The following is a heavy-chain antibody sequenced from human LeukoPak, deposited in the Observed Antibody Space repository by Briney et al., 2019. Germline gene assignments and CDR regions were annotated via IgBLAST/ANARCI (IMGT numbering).Heavy chain of an antibody. V-gene: IGHV3-30*04. D-gene: IGHD6-19*01. J-gene: IGHJ4*02. Sequence: GGSLRLSCAASGFTFSSYAMHWGRQAPGKGLGWVAVISYDGSNKYYADSVKGRFTISRDNSKNTLYLQMNSLRAEDTAVYYCARGGSSGWYLDYWGQGTLVTVSS. CDR2: ISYDGSNK. CDR1: GFTFSSYA. CDR3: ARGGSSGWYLDY.